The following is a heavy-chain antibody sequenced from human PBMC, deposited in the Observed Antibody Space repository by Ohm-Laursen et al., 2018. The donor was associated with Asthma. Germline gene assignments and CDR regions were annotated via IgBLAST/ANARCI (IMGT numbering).Heavy chain of an antibody. CDR3: ARWYYGMDV. Sequence: TQTLTLTCTFSGFSLSTSRMRVSWIRQPPGQALEWLARIDSDDDKLYSTSLKTRLTISKETSKNQVVLTMTNMDPGDTATYYCARWYYGMDVWGQGTTVTVSS. CDR1: GFSLSTSRMR. CDR2: IDSDDDK. V-gene: IGHV2-70*04. J-gene: IGHJ6*02.